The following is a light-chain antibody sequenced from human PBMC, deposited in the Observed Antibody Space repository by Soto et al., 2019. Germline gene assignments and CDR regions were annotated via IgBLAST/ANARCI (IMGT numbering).Light chain of an antibody. Sequence: EIQMTQSPSSLSASVGDRVTITCRASQGISHYLAWYQQKPGKPPTLLMYGASTLQSGVPSRFSGSGSGTDFTLTISSLQPEDVAVYYCQRYNSAPRTFGQGPKVEIK. V-gene: IGKV1-27*01. CDR2: GAS. CDR1: QGISHY. J-gene: IGKJ1*01. CDR3: QRYNSAPRT.